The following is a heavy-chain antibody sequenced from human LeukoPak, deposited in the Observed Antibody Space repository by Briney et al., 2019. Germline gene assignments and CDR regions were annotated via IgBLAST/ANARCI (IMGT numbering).Heavy chain of an antibody. CDR1: GGTFSSHA. CDR3: ARDYRTGFDY. J-gene: IGHJ4*02. CDR2: IIPIFGTA. V-gene: IGHV1-69*13. D-gene: IGHD7-27*01. Sequence: GASVKVSCKASGGTFSSHAISWVRQAPGQGLEWMGGIIPIFGTAKPAQKFQGRVTISADESTSTAYLEVSSLRSEDSAVYYCARDYRTGFDYWGQGTLVTVSS.